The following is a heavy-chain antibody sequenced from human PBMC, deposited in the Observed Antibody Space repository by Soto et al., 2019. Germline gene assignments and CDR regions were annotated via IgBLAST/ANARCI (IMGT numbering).Heavy chain of an antibody. V-gene: IGHV3-23*01. J-gene: IGHJ4*02. Sequence: GGSLRLSCSASGFIFQTYTMSWVRQAPGRGLEWVSSIIGADGTTNYEDAVKGRVTISRDNSKNTLYLQMNSLRAEDTALYYCAKDKDPDGAWDFGYWGEGSVLTISS. CDR3: AKDKDPDGAWDFGY. CDR1: GFIFQTYT. D-gene: IGHD4-17*01. CDR2: IIGADGTT.